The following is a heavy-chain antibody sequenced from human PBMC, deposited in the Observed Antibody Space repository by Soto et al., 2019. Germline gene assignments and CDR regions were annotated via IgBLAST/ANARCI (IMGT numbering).Heavy chain of an antibody. J-gene: IGHJ6*02. V-gene: IGHV4-4*02. CDR1: GDSISSRNW. D-gene: IGHD2-15*01. Sequence: QVQLQESGPGLVKPSGTLSLTCAVSGDSISSRNWWNWVRQPPGKGLEWIGQISHGGTTNYNPSLQSRVTISVDKSKNQFSLELSSVTAADTAVYYCARAGRGYCSGFSCDSGLYGMDVWGQGTTVTVSS. CDR3: ARAGRGYCSGFSCDSGLYGMDV. CDR2: ISHGGTT.